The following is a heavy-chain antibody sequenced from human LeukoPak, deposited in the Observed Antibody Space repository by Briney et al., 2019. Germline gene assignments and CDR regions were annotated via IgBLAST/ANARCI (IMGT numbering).Heavy chain of an antibody. V-gene: IGHV3-53*01. D-gene: IGHD3-10*01. CDR1: GFTVSSNY. Sequence: PGGSLRLSCAASGFTVSSNYMSWVRQAPGKGLEWVSVIYSGGSTYYADSVKGRFTISRDNSKNTLYLQMNSLRAEDTAVYYCAKDYTRRTMVRGVLDYWGQGTLVTVSS. J-gene: IGHJ4*02. CDR2: IYSGGST. CDR3: AKDYTRRTMVRGVLDY.